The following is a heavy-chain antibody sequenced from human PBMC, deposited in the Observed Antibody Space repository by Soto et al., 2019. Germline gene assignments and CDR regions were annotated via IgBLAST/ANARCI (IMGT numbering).Heavy chain of an antibody. J-gene: IGHJ5*02. Sequence: PGGSLRLSCAASGFTFSSYSMNWVRQAPGKGLEWVSSISSSSSYIYYADSVKGRFTISRDNAKNSLYLQMNSLRAEDTAVYYCARGSSSSWYNWFDPWGQGTLVTVSS. CDR3: ARGSSSSWYNWFDP. CDR2: ISSSSSYI. D-gene: IGHD6-13*01. CDR1: GFTFSSYS. V-gene: IGHV3-21*01.